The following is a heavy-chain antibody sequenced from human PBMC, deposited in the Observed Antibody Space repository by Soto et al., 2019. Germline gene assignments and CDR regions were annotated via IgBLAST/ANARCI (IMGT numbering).Heavy chain of an antibody. D-gene: IGHD6-19*01. V-gene: IGHV3-30-3*01. CDR2: ISKGGSNL. CDR1: GFTLRSYA. Sequence: GGALRLPCAASGFTLRSYAIHWVRQAPGKGLEWVTVISKGGSNLYFADSVKGRFTISRDNSKNTLYLQMNSLRSEDTAVYYCAREVEYTSAFGISSSFDYWGQGTLVTVSS. CDR3: AREVEYTSAFGISSSFDY. J-gene: IGHJ4*02.